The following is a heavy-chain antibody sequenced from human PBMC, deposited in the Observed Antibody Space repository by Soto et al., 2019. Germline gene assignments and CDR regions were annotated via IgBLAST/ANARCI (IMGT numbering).Heavy chain of an antibody. CDR2: ISYDGSNK. V-gene: IGHV3-30-3*01. CDR1: GFTFSSYA. D-gene: IGHD6-13*01. CDR3: ARPGIAAAGGFDP. Sequence: QVQLVESGGGVVQPGRSLRLSCAASGFTFSSYAMHWVRQAPGKGLEWVAVISYDGSNKYYADSVKGRFTISRDNSKNTLYLQMNSLRAEDTAVYYCARPGIAAAGGFDPWGQVTLVTVSS. J-gene: IGHJ5*02.